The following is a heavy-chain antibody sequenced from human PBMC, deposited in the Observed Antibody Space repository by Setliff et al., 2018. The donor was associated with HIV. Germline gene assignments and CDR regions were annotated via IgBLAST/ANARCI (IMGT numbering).Heavy chain of an antibody. CDR3: ARGDSLGLPT. CDR2: IVPLFNSI. CDR1: GGTFSTYA. Sequence: GASVKVSCKASGGTFSTYAISWVRQAPGQGLEWMGGIVPLFNSINYAQRFQGRLTITTDTSTNTAYMELTHLTSDDTAMYFCARGDSLGLPTWGQGTPVTVSS. V-gene: IGHV1-69*05. J-gene: IGHJ4*02. D-gene: IGHD2-21*02.